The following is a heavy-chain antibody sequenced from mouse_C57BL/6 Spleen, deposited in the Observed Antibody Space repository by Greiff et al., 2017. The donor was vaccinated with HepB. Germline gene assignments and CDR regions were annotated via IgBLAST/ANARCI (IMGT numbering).Heavy chain of an antibody. D-gene: IGHD1-1*01. CDR2: ISYDGSN. CDR1: GYSITSGYY. Sequence: VQLKQSGPGLVKPSQSLSLTCSVTGYSITSGYYWNWIRQFPGNNLEWMGYISYDGSNNYNPSLKNRISITRDTAKNQFFLKLNSVTTEDTATYYCARGDTTVVASDYWGQGTTLTVSS. V-gene: IGHV3-6*01. CDR3: ARGDTTVVASDY. J-gene: IGHJ2*01.